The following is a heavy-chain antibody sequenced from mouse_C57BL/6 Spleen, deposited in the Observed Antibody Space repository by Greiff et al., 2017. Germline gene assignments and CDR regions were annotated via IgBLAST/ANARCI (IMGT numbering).Heavy chain of an antibody. CDR3: ARPPYCYGSSYEGFAY. J-gene: IGHJ3*01. V-gene: IGHV5-17*01. D-gene: IGHD1-1*01. Sequence: EVMLVESGGGLVKPGGSLKLSCAASGFTFSDHGMHWVRQAPEKGLEWVAYISSGSSTIYYADTVKGRFTISRDNAKNTLFLQMTSLRSEATAMDYGARPPYCYGSSYEGFAYWGQGTLVTVSA. CDR1: GFTFSDHG. CDR2: ISSGSSTI.